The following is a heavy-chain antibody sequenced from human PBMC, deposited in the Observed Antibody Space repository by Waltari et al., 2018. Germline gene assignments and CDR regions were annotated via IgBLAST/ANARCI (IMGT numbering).Heavy chain of an antibody. Sequence: QVQLVQSGAEVKQPGSSGKVSCKASGHTFTGYYMNWVRQAPGQGLEWMGWINPNSGETNYAQKFQGRVTMTRDTSISTAYMELRRLRPADTAVYYCARLPETMAAAGTAYWGQGTLVTVSS. CDR2: INPNSGET. V-gene: IGHV1-2*02. J-gene: IGHJ4*02. CDR3: ARLPETMAAAGTAY. CDR1: GHTFTGYY. D-gene: IGHD6-13*01.